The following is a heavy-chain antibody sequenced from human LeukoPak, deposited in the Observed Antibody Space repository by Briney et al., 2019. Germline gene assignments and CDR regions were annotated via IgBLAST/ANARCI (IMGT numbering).Heavy chain of an antibody. Sequence: GRSLRLSCAASGFTFSSYAMHWVRQAPGKGLEWGAVISYDGSNKYYADSVKARFTISRDNSKNTLYLQMNSLRAEDTAVYYCARALLWFGELLGTDYWGQGTLVTVSS. CDR1: GFTFSSYA. CDR2: ISYDGSNK. CDR3: ARALLWFGELLGTDY. J-gene: IGHJ4*02. V-gene: IGHV3-30*04. D-gene: IGHD3-10*01.